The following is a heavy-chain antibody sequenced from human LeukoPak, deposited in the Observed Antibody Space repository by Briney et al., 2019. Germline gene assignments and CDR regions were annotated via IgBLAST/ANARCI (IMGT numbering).Heavy chain of an antibody. CDR1: GYTFTGYY. V-gene: IGHV1-2*02. J-gene: IGHJ4*02. Sequence: ASVKVSCKASGYTFTGYYMDWVRQAPGQGLEWMGWINPNSGGTNYAQKFQGRVTMTRDTSISTAYMELSRLRSDDTAVYYCAKNIAYTVSPFDYWGQGTLVTVSS. D-gene: IGHD3-16*01. CDR2: INPNSGGT. CDR3: AKNIAYTVSPFDY.